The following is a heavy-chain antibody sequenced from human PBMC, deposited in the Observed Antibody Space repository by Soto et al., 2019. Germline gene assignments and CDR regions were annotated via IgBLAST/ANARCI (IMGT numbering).Heavy chain of an antibody. Sequence: SETLSLTCTLSGGSVRAPDWWNWVRQSPNKGLEWIAEVHISGHSNYNPSLRSRVSVSIDSSKNQFYLNLNSVTAADTAIYYCARVRQGCSANNCYFDPWGQGTQVTVSS. J-gene: IGHJ5*01. CDR3: ARVRQGCSANNCYFDP. CDR2: VHISGHS. D-gene: IGHD1-1*01. CDR1: GGSVRAPDW. V-gene: IGHV4-4*02.